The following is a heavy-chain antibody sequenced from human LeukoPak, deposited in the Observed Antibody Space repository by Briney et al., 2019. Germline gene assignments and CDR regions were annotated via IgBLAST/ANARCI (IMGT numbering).Heavy chain of an antibody. CDR3: AKDRCSNGIGCYYYYMDV. Sequence: GGSLRLSCAASGFTFSSYAMSWVRQAPGKGLVWVSRINSDGSSTSYADSVKGRFTISRDNAKNTLYLQMNSLRAEDTAVYYCAKDRCSNGIGCYYYYMDVWGKGTTVTIYS. V-gene: IGHV3-74*01. D-gene: IGHD2-8*01. CDR1: GFTFSSYA. CDR2: INSDGSST. J-gene: IGHJ6*03.